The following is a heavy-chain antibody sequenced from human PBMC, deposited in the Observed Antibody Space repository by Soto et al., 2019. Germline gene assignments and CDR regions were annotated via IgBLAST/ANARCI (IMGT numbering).Heavy chain of an antibody. D-gene: IGHD6-19*01. CDR1: GGSFSGYY. J-gene: IGHJ5*02. CDR3: ARGASEDSSGWYWFDP. CDR2: INHSGST. V-gene: IGHV4-34*01. Sequence: SETLSLTCAVYGGSFSGYYWSWIRQPPGKGLEWVGEINHSGSTNYNPPLKSRVTISVYTSKNHFSKKLSSVPAADTAVYYCARGASEDSSGWYWFDPWGQGTLVTVSS.